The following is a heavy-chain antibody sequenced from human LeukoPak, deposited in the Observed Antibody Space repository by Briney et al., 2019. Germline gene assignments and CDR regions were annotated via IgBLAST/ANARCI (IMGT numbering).Heavy chain of an antibody. CDR2: ISSSSSYI. CDR1: GFTFSSYS. Sequence: PGGSLRLSCAASGFTFSSYSMNWVRQAPGKGLEWVSSISSSSSYIYYADSVKGRFTISRDNAKNSLYLQMNSLRAEDTAVYYCAREYTIFGVVIHSNYDYWGQGTLVTVSS. V-gene: IGHV3-21*01. CDR3: AREYTIFGVVIHSNYDY. D-gene: IGHD3-3*01. J-gene: IGHJ4*02.